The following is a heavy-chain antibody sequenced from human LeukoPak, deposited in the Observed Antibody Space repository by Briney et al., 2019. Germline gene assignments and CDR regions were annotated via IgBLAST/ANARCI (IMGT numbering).Heavy chain of an antibody. CDR3: ARGYSSSWSIFDY. Sequence: GGSLRLSCVASGFTFSSHSMNWVRQAPGKGLEWVSSISSSSSYIYYADSVKGRFTISRDNAKNSLYLQMNSLRAEDTAVYYCARGYSSSWSIFDYWGQGTLVTVSS. CDR1: GFTFSSHS. D-gene: IGHD6-13*01. V-gene: IGHV3-21*01. J-gene: IGHJ4*02. CDR2: ISSSSSYI.